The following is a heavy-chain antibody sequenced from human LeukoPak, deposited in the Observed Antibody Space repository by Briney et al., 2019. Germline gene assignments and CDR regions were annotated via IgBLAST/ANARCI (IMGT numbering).Heavy chain of an antibody. CDR1: SYTFTNYA. CDR2: ISAYNGNT. V-gene: IGHV1-18*01. J-gene: IGHJ4*02. CDR3: ARDRPYCSGGSCYSLNDY. Sequence: AASVKVSCKASSYTFTNYAFTWVRQAPGQGLEWMGWISAYNGNTNYAQKLQGRVTMTRDTSISTAYMELSRLRSDDTAVYYCARDRPYCSGGSCYSLNDYWGQGTLVTVSS. D-gene: IGHD2-15*01.